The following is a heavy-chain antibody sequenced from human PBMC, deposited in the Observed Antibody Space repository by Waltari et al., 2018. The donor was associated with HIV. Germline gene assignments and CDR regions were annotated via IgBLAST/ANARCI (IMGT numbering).Heavy chain of an antibody. D-gene: IGHD3-22*01. CDR1: GFTFTSSS. CDR3: AADLQYYYDSSGSRFDY. CDR2: IVVGSGNT. Sequence: QMQLVQSGPEVKKPGTSVKVSCKASGFTFTSSSVQWVRQARGPRLEWIGWIVVGSGNTNYAQKFQERVTITRDMSTSTAYMELSSLRSEDTAVYYCAADLQYYYDSSGSRFDYWGQGTLVTVSS. V-gene: IGHV1-58*01. J-gene: IGHJ4*02.